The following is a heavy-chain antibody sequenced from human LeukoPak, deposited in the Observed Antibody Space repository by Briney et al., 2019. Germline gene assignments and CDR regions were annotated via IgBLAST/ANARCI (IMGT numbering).Heavy chain of an antibody. J-gene: IGHJ4*02. Sequence: MPSETLSLACTVSGGSISSYYWSWIRQPPGKGLEWIGFIYYSGSTNYNPSLKSRVTISVDTSKNQFSLKLSSVTAADTAVYYCARYSSSWYSVDYWGQGTLVTVSS. CDR1: GGSISSYY. V-gene: IGHV4-59*01. CDR3: ARYSSSWYSVDY. D-gene: IGHD6-13*01. CDR2: IYYSGST.